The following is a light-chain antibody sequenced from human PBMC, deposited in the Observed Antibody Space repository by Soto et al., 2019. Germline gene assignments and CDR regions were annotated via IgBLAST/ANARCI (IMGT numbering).Light chain of an antibody. CDR3: QSYDSSLSGVV. CDR2: NNN. V-gene: IGLV1-40*01. Sequence: QSVLTQPPSVSGAPGQRVTISCTGSSSNSGAGYDVHWYQQLPGTAPKPLIYNNNNRPSGVPDRFSGSKSGTSASLAITGLQADDEADYYCQSYDSSLSGVVFGGGTKLTVL. J-gene: IGLJ2*01. CDR1: SSNSGAGYD.